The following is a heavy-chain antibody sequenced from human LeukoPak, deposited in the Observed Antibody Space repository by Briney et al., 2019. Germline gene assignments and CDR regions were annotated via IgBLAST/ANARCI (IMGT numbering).Heavy chain of an antibody. D-gene: IGHD3-10*01. Sequence: SETLSLTCAVSGGSISSSNWWSWVRQPPGKGLEWIGEIYHSGSTNYNPSLKSRVTISVDKSKNQFSLKLSSVTAADTAVYYCARGGYYYGSGNVSYWGQGTLVTVSS. CDR2: IYHSGST. CDR1: GGSISSSNW. CDR3: ARGGYYYGSGNVSY. J-gene: IGHJ4*02. V-gene: IGHV4-4*02.